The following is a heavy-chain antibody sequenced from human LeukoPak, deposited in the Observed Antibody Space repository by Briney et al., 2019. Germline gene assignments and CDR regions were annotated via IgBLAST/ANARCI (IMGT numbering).Heavy chain of an antibody. V-gene: IGHV3-53*01. CDR1: GFTVSXNX. CDR3: ARDLPRDGYNHFDY. D-gene: IGHD5-24*01. Sequence: GGXXRXXCAASGFTVSXNXXSGVRQAPGKXXXXVSVIYSGGSTYYAESGKGRLTISTDNSKNTLYLQMNSLRAEDTAVYYCARDLPRDGYNHFDYWGQGTLVTVSS. CDR2: IYSGGST. J-gene: IGHJ4*02.